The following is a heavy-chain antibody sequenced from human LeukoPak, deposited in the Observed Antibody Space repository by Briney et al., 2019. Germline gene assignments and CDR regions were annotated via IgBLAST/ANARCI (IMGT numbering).Heavy chain of an antibody. Sequence: GGSPRLSCAASGFTFSAYAMSWVRQAPGKEMEWVSAISGGGGSPYNADSVKGRFTISRDNSKNTLYLQMNSLRAEDTAIYYCAKSSDYYESAGYDFWGQGILVTVSS. J-gene: IGHJ4*02. V-gene: IGHV3-23*01. D-gene: IGHD3-22*01. CDR1: GFTFSAYA. CDR2: ISGGGGSP. CDR3: AKSSDYYESAGYDF.